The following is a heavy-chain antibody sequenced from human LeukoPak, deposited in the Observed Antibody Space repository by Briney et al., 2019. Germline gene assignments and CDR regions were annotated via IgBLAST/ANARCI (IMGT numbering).Heavy chain of an antibody. Sequence: GGSLRLSCAASGFTFSSYAMSWVRQAPGKGLEWVSAISGSGGSTYYADSVKGRFTISRDNSKNTLYLQMNSLRAEDTAVYYCAKDPRPQDYYYSYGMDVWGQGTTVTVSS. V-gene: IGHV3-23*01. J-gene: IGHJ6*02. CDR2: ISGSGGST. CDR3: AKDPRPQDYYYSYGMDV. CDR1: GFTFSSYA.